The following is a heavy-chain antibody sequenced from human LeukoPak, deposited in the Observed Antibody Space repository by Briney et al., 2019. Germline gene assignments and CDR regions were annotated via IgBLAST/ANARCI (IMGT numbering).Heavy chain of an antibody. CDR1: GFTFSSYA. V-gene: IGHV3-23*01. D-gene: IGHD3-10*01. Sequence: GGSLRLSCAPSGFTFSSYAMSWARQAPGKGLEWVSAVSGRGYNTHYADSVKGRFTVSRDNAKNSLYLQMNSLRAEDTAVYYCATDPPYYCGSGSYYDGGHRGQGTLVTVSS. J-gene: IGHJ4*02. CDR2: VSGRGYNT. CDR3: ATDPPYYCGSGSYYDGGH.